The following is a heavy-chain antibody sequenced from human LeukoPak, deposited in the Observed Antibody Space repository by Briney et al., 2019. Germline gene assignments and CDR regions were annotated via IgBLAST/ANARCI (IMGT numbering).Heavy chain of an antibody. D-gene: IGHD5-12*01. CDR2: IHHSGTT. V-gene: IGHV4-4*02. CDR1: GGSISSSNW. Sequence: SETLSLTCAVSGGSISSSNWWSWVRQPPGKGLEWIGEIHHSGTTDYNPSLKSRVTMSVDTSKNQFSLKLSSVTAVDTAVYYCATGSLRGYSGYDLEFDYWGQGTLVTVSS. CDR3: ATGSLRGYSGYDLEFDY. J-gene: IGHJ4*02.